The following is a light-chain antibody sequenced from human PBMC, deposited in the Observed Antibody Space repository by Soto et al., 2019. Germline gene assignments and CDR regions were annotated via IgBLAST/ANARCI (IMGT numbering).Light chain of an antibody. Sequence: QSVLTQPPSVSAAPRQKVTISCSGSSSNIRNNYVSWYQQLPGTAPKLLIYDNNKRPSGIPDRLSGSKSGTSATLGITGLQTGDEADYYCGTWDSSLSAYVFGTWTKLTVL. CDR2: DNN. CDR3: GTWDSSLSAYV. V-gene: IGLV1-51*01. J-gene: IGLJ1*01. CDR1: SSNIRNNY.